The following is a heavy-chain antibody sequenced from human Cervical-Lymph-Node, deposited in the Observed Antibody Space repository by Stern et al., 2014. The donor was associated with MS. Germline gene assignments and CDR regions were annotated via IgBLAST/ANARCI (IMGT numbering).Heavy chain of an antibody. J-gene: IGHJ4*03. Sequence: QVQLVQSGAEVEKPWSSTRVSCKASGGTISSYAFSWVRQAPRQGLEWMGGIIPTFGAANYAHKVRGRGTFIEDDFTSTAFLEESSLRYDDTAVYSCATSGGELTPEAFWGQGTPVTVFS. CDR3: ATSGGELTPEAF. D-gene: IGHD1-26*01. V-gene: IGHV1-69*01. CDR1: GGTISSYA. CDR2: IIPTFGAA.